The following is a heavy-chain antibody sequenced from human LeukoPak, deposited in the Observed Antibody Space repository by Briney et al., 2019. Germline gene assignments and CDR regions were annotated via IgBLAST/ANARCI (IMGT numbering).Heavy chain of an antibody. D-gene: IGHD3-10*01. J-gene: IGHJ6*03. V-gene: IGHV3-53*01. CDR3: ARDLTMVRGVIPYYMDV. CDR2: IYSGDST. CDR1: GITVSNNY. Sequence: GGSLRLSCAASGITVSNNYMSWVRQAPGRGLEWVSVIYSGDSTYYADSVKGRFTISRDNSKNLYLQMNSLRAEDTAVYYCARDLTMVRGVIPYYMDVWGKGTTVTVSS.